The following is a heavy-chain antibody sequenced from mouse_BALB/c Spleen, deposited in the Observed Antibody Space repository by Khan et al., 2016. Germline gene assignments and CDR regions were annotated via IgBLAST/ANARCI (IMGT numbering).Heavy chain of an antibody. CDR3: ASYYDYDGGFAY. J-gene: IGHJ3*01. CDR2: IWGDGST. D-gene: IGHD2-4*01. Sequence: VQLQESGPGLVAPSQSLSITCTVSGFSLTGFSVNWVRQPPGKALEWLGMIWGDGSTDYNSALKSRLSFSQDDSKSQVFLKMNSLQTDDTARYFCASYYDYDGGFAYWGQGTLVTVSA. CDR1: GFSLTGFS. V-gene: IGHV2-6-7*01.